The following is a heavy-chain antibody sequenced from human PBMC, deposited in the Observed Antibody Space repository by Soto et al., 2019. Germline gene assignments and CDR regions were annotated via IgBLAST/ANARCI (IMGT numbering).Heavy chain of an antibody. J-gene: IGHJ5*02. CDR3: PHTLIGYYYDSSGSNWFDP. Sequence: QITLKESGPTLVKPTQTLTLTCTFSGFSLSTSGVGVGWIRQPPGKALEWLALIYWDDDKRSSPSLKGRLTITKDTSKNPVALTMTNMDPVDTAPYYCPHTLIGYYYDSSGSNWFDPWGQGTLVTVSS. D-gene: IGHD3-22*01. V-gene: IGHV2-5*02. CDR2: IYWDDDK. CDR1: GFSLSTSGVG.